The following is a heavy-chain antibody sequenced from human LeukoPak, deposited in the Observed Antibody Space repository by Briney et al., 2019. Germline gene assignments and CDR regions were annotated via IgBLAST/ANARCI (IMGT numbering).Heavy chain of an antibody. V-gene: IGHV1-24*01. CDR1: GYTLTELS. Sequence: ASVKVSCKVSGYTLTELSMHWVRQAPGKGLEWMGGFDPEDGETIYAQKFQGRVTTTEDTSTDTAYMELSSLRSEDTAVYYCARDPSNTSGYRIYFDYWGQGTLVTVSS. D-gene: IGHD3-22*01. CDR3: ARDPSNTSGYRIYFDY. CDR2: FDPEDGET. J-gene: IGHJ4*02.